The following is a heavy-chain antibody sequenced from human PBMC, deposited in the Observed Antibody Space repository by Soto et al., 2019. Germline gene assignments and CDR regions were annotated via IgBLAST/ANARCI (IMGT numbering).Heavy chain of an antibody. CDR1: GFTFTTSW. D-gene: IGHD6-19*01. CDR2: IKHDGNEK. CDR3: ARPLGWRDAFDI. V-gene: IGHV3-7*01. Sequence: EVQLVESGGGLVQPGGSLRLSCAASGFTFTTSWMSWVRQAPGKGLQWVANIKHDGNEKYYVDSVKGRFTISRDNAKNSLYLQMNSLRAEDTAVYYCARPLGWRDAFDIWGQGTMVTVSS. J-gene: IGHJ3*02.